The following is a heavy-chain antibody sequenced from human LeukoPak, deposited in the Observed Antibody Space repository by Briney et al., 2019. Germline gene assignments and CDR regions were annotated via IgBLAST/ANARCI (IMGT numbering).Heavy chain of an antibody. Sequence: GESLKISFKGSGYSFTTYWIGWVRQIPGKGLEWMGIIYPGDSDTRYSPSFQGQVTISADKSISTAYLQWSSLKASDTAMYYCARHRYYYDSSGYLTDYWGQGTLVTVSS. CDR2: IYPGDSDT. V-gene: IGHV5-51*01. D-gene: IGHD3-22*01. CDR1: GYSFTTYW. J-gene: IGHJ4*02. CDR3: ARHRYYYDSSGYLTDY.